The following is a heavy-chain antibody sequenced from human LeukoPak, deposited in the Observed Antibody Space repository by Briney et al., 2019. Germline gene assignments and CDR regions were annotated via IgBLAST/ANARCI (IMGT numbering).Heavy chain of an antibody. CDR3: ARSSTNWFDP. Sequence: GESLKISCKGSGYSFSNYWIGWVRQMPGRGLEWMGIIYPGDSNIRYSPSFQGQVTISADKSISTAYLQWSSLKASDTAMYYCARSSTNWFDPWGQGTLDTVSS. V-gene: IGHV5-51*01. J-gene: IGHJ5*02. CDR1: GYSFSNYW. D-gene: IGHD6-6*01. CDR2: IYPGDSNI.